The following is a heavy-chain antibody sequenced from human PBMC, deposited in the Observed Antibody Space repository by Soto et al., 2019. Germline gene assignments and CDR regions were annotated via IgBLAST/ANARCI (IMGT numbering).Heavy chain of an antibody. D-gene: IGHD1-26*01. V-gene: IGHV4-34*01. J-gene: IGHJ6*02. CDR3: ARGTGGSYYYYYYGMDV. CDR1: GGSFSGYY. Sequence: QVQLQQWGAGLLKPSETLSLTCAVYGGSFSGYYWSWIRQPPGKGLEWIGEINHSGSTNYNPSLKSRVTISVDTSKNQFSLKLSSVTAADTAVYYCARGTGGSYYYYYYGMDVWGQGTTVTVSS. CDR2: INHSGST.